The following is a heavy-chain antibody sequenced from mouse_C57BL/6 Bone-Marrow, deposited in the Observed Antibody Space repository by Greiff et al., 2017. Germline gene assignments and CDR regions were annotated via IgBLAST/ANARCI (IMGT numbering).Heavy chain of an antibody. Sequence: EVKLVESGGDLVKPGGSLKLSCAASGFTFSSYGMSWVRQTPDKRLEWVATISSGGSYTYYPDSVKGRFTISRDNAKNTLYLQMSSLKSEDTAMYYCARHGLGLGYWGQGTTLTVSS. J-gene: IGHJ2*01. D-gene: IGHD4-1*01. CDR2: ISSGGSYT. CDR1: GFTFSSYG. V-gene: IGHV5-6*01. CDR3: ARHGLGLGY.